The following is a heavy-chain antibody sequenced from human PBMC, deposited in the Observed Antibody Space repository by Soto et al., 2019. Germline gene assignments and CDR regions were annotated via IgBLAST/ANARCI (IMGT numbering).Heavy chain of an antibody. CDR2: ISYDGSNK. D-gene: IGHD3-10*01. CDR1: GFTFSSYG. CDR3: AKEITMVRGVIITTYYYYGMDV. V-gene: IGHV3-30*18. J-gene: IGHJ6*02. Sequence: PGGSLRLSCAASGFTFSSYGMHWVRQAPGKGLEWVAVISYDGSNKYYADSVKGRFTISRDSSKNTLYLQMNSLRAEDTAVYYCAKEITMVRGVIITTYYYYGMDVWGQGTTVTVSS.